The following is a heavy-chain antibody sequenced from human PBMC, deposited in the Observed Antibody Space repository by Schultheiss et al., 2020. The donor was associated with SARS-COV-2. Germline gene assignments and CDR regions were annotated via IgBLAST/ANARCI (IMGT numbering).Heavy chain of an antibody. CDR2: TWNDGSEK. CDR3: AKELGYCSSTSCFYYYYYMDV. CDR1: GFTFSSYW. Sequence: GGSLRLSCAASGFTFSSYWMSWVRQAPGKGLEWVALTWNDGSEKYYADSVKGRFTISRDNSKNTLYLQMNSLRAEDTAVYYCAKELGYCSSTSCFYYYYYMDVWGKGTTVTVSS. D-gene: IGHD2-2*01. V-gene: IGHV3-33*06. J-gene: IGHJ6*03.